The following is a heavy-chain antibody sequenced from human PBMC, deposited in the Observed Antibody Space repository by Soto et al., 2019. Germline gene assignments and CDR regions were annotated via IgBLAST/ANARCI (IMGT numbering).Heavy chain of an antibody. CDR2: IYWDDNK. J-gene: IGHJ6*02. CDR1: GFSLSTSGVD. CDR3: AHTNVLLWFGEDYGMDV. V-gene: IGHV2-5*02. D-gene: IGHD3-10*01. Sequence: QITLKESGPTLVKPTQTLTLTCTFSGFSLSTSGVDVGWIRQPPGKALEWLALIYWDDNKRYSPSLNSRLTITKDTSKNQVVLTMTNMDPVDTATYYCAHTNVLLWFGEDYGMDVWGQGTTVTVSS.